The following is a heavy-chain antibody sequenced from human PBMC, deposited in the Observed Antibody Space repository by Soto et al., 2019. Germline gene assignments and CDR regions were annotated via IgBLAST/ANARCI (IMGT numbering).Heavy chain of an antibody. CDR2: IYYSGST. V-gene: IGHV4-59*01. J-gene: IGHJ4*02. D-gene: IGHD3-10*01. CDR3: ARCYGSGSDCNGLFDY. CDR1: GGSFGYYY. Sequence: PSETLSLTCTVSGGSFGYYYWSWIRQPPGKGLEWIGYIYYSGSTTYNPSLKSRVTISVDTSRNQFSLKLSSVTAADTAVYYCARCYGSGSDCNGLFDYWGQGTLVTVSS.